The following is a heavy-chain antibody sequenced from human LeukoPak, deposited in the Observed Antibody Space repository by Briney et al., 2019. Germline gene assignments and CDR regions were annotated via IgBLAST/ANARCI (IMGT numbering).Heavy chain of an antibody. D-gene: IGHD4-17*01. CDR1: GYTVTSYG. CDR3: ARRVTVTNFDY. CDR2: ISAYNGNT. V-gene: IGHV1-18*01. Sequence: ASVKVSCKASGYTVTSYGISWLRQAPGHGLEWMGWISAYNGNTNDAQKLQGRVTMTTDTYTNTAYMELRSLRVDDTAVYYCARRVTVTNFDYWGQGTLVTVSS. J-gene: IGHJ4*02.